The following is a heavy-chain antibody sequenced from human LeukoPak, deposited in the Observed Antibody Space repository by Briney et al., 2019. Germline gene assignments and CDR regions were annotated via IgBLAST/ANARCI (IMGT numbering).Heavy chain of an antibody. CDR1: GYTFTGYY. V-gene: IGHV1-2*02. Sequence: ASVKVSCKASGYTFTGYYMHWVRQAPGQGLEWMGWINPNSGGTNYAQKFQGRVTMTRDTSISTAYMELSRLRSDDTAVYYCARSMAYSYAPTDYWGQGTLATVSS. D-gene: IGHD5-18*01. CDR3: ARSMAYSYAPTDY. J-gene: IGHJ4*02. CDR2: INPNSGGT.